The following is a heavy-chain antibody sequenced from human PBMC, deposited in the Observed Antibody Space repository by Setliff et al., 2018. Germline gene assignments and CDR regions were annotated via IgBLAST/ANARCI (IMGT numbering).Heavy chain of an antibody. J-gene: IGHJ6*03. D-gene: IGHD4-4*01. CDR2: IKQDGSEK. V-gene: IGHV3-7*03. CDR3: AKPTAVTTTHYYYYMDV. CDR1: GFTFNTYW. Sequence: GGSLRLSCAASGFTFNTYWMTWVRQAPGKGLEWVANIKQDGSEKYYVDSVKGRFTISRDNVKNSLYLQMSSLRAEDTAVYYCAKPTAVTTTHYYYYMDVWGKGTTVTVSS.